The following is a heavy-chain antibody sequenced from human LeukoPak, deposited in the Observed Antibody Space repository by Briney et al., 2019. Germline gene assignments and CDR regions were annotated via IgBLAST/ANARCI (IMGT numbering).Heavy chain of an antibody. CDR3: ARSSLYSGSSPYSFDY. J-gene: IGHJ4*02. Sequence: SQTLSLTCTVSGGSISSGSYYWSWIRQPAGKGLEWIGRIYTSGSTNYNPSLKSRVTISVDTSKNQFSLKLSSVTAADTAVYYCARSSLYSGSSPYSFDYWGQGTLVTVSS. CDR2: IYTSGST. CDR1: GGSISSGSYY. D-gene: IGHD1-26*01. V-gene: IGHV4-61*02.